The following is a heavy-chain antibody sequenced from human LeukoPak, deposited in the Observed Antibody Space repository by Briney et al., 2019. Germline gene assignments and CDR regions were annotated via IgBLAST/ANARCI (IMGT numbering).Heavy chain of an antibody. CDR2: ISSSSSYI. V-gene: IGHV3-21*01. D-gene: IGHD1-26*01. CDR1: GFTFSSYS. J-gene: IGHJ4*02. Sequence: GGSLRLPCAASGFTFSSYSMNWVRQAPGKGLEWVSSISSSSSYIYYADSVKGRFTISRDNAKNSLYLQMNSLRAEDTVVYYCASSHSGSYYIDYWGQGTLVTVSS. CDR3: ASSHSGSYYIDY.